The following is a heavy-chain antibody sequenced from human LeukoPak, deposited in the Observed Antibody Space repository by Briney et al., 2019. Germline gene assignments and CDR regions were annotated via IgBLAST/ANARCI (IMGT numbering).Heavy chain of an antibody. CDR1: GYTFTSYD. J-gene: IGHJ4*02. CDR3: ARDRWLNY. Sequence: ASVKVSCKASGYTFTSYDISWVRQAPGQGLEWMGWISAYSGNTNYAQKLQGRVTITRDTSASTAYMELSSLRSEDTAVYYCARDRWLNYWGQGTLVTVSS. V-gene: IGHV1-18*01. D-gene: IGHD3-22*01. CDR2: ISAYSGNT.